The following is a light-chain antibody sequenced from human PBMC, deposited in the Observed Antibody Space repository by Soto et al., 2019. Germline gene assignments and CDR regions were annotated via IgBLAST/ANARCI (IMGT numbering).Light chain of an antibody. J-gene: IGLJ3*02. V-gene: IGLV2-14*01. CDR1: STDVGGYNY. Sequence: QSALTQPASVSGSPGQSIAISCTGTSTDVGGYNYVSWYQHHPGKAPKLMIYEVNNRPSGVSNRFSGAKSGNTASLIISGLQAEDEADYYCSAYTSDSTLVFGGGTQLTVL. CDR3: SAYTSDSTLV. CDR2: EVN.